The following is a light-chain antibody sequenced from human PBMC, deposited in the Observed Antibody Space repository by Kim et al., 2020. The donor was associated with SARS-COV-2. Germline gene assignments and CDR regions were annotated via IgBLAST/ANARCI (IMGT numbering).Light chain of an antibody. Sequence: QRVTISCTGSSSNIGAPYDVHWYQQLPGRAPKLLIYGNTNRPSGVPDRFSGSRSATSASLAITGLQAEDEADYYCQSYDSGLRGWLFGGGTQLTVL. V-gene: IGLV1-40*01. J-gene: IGLJ3*02. CDR3: QSYDSGLRGWL. CDR1: SSNIGAPYD. CDR2: GNT.